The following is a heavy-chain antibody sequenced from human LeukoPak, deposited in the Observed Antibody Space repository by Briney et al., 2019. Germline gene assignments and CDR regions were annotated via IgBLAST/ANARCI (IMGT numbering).Heavy chain of an antibody. CDR2: LSAYNGDP. CDR1: GYTFNNFG. J-gene: IGHJ4*02. V-gene: IGHV1-18*01. CDR3: ARDRDYYDSSGYSV. Sequence: ASVKVSCKTSGYTFNNFGINWVRQAPGQGLEWMGWLSAYNGDPKYAQKFHGRVTMTKDTSSNTAYMELRSLRSDDTAVYYCARDRDYYDSSGYSVWGQGTLVTVSS. D-gene: IGHD3-22*01.